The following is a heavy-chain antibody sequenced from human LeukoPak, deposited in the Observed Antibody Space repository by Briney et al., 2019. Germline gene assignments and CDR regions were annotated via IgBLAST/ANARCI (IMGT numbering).Heavy chain of an antibody. V-gene: IGHV3-23*01. Sequence: WGSLRLSCAASGLTFSGYAMSWVRQAPGKGLEWVSAISDSGTGTYYADSVMGRFTISRDNSKNTLYLQMNSLRAEDTAVYYCATDATPGWLQSPYWGQGTLVTVSS. D-gene: IGHD5-24*01. J-gene: IGHJ4*02. CDR1: GLTFSGYA. CDR3: ATDATPGWLQSPY. CDR2: ISDSGTGT.